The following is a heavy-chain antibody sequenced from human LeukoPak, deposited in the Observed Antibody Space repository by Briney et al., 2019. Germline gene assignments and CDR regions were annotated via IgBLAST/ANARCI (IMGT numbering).Heavy chain of an antibody. V-gene: IGHV4-39*01. CDR3: ARHRADLQTYYYGSGSYYLFDY. CDR2: IYYSGST. D-gene: IGHD3-10*01. CDR1: GGSISSSNYY. Sequence: PSETLSLTCTVSGGSISSSNYYWGWIRQPPGKGLEWIGSIYYSGSTYYNPSLKSRVTISVDTSKNQFSLKLSSVTAADTAVYYCARHRADLQTYYYGSGSYYLFDYWGQGTLVTVSS. J-gene: IGHJ4*02.